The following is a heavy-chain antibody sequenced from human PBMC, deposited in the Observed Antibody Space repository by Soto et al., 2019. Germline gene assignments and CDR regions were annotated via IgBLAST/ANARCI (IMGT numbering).Heavy chain of an antibody. CDR3: ARDRPQTGATADY. D-gene: IGHD1-26*01. CDR2: ISSSSSTI. Sequence: GGSLRLSCAASGFTFSSYSMNWVRQAPGKGLEWVSYISSSSSTIYYAYSVKGRVTISRDNAKNSLYLQMTSLGDEDTAVYYCARDRPQTGATADYWGQGTLVTVSS. J-gene: IGHJ4*02. V-gene: IGHV3-48*02. CDR1: GFTFSSYS.